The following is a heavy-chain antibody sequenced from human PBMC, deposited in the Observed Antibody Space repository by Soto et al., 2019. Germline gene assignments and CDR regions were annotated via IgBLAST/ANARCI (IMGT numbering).Heavy chain of an antibody. Sequence: QVQLQQWGAGLLKPSETLSLTCAAYGGSFSGYYWTWIRQPPGTGLEWIGEINHSGSTNYNPSRKSRVTISVDTAKNQFSLKLTSVTAADTDVYYCARDKITGLFDYWGQGTLVTVSS. V-gene: IGHV4-34*01. CDR2: INHSGST. CDR3: ARDKITGLFDY. J-gene: IGHJ4*02. D-gene: IGHD2-8*02. CDR1: GGSFSGYY.